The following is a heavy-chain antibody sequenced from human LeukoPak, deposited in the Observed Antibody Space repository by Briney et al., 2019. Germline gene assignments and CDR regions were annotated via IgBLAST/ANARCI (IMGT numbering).Heavy chain of an antibody. J-gene: IGHJ4*02. Sequence: SETLSLTCTVSGGSISSYYWSWIRQSPGKGLEWIGEIDHSGNTKYNPSLKSRVTLSVDTSKNQFSLKLRALSAADTAVYFCARQGSISAFDFWGRGTLVTVSS. D-gene: IGHD2-21*01. CDR2: IDHSGNT. CDR3: ARQGSISAFDF. CDR1: GGSISSYY. V-gene: IGHV4-34*01.